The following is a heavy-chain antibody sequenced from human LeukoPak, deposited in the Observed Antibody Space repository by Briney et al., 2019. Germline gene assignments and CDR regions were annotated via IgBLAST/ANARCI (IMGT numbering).Heavy chain of an antibody. CDR2: MNPNSGNT. CDR1: GYTSTSYD. V-gene: IGHV1-8*01. D-gene: IGHD6-6*01. J-gene: IGHJ5*02. Sequence: GASVKVSCKASGYTSTSYDINWVRQATGQGLEWMGWMNPNSGNTGYAQKFQGRVTMTRNTSISTAYMELSSLRSEDTAVYYCAKRPSSIAARRVDWFDPWGQGTLVTASS. CDR3: AKRPSSIAARRVDWFDP.